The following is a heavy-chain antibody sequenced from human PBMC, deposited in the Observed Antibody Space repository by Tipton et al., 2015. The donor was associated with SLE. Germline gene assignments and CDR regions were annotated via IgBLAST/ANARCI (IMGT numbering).Heavy chain of an antibody. J-gene: IGHJ4*02. CDR1: HTSFSTYS. CDR3: ARECSYEYLTDYYNTKRSDATPYFDN. Sequence: TLSLTCTVSHTSFSTYSWAWIRQSPERGLEWIGYMSHSGSANYNPSLKSRVTISVDTSRNHFSLSLTSVTAADTAVYFCARECSYEYLTDYYNTKRSDATPYFDNWGQGTLVTVSS. CDR2: MSHSGSA. V-gene: IGHV4-59*01. D-gene: IGHD3-9*01.